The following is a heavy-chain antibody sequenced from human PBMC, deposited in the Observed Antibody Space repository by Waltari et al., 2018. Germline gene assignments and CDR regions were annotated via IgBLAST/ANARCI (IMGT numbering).Heavy chain of an antibody. CDR3: ARDRGGVATIFGVVLDAFDI. V-gene: IGHV4-31*03. D-gene: IGHD3-3*01. Sequence: QVQLQESGPGLVKPSQTLSLTCTVSGVSISGGGYYWSWIRQHPGKGLGGIGYIYYSGSTYYNPALKSRVTISVDTSKNQFSLKLSSVTAADTAVYYCARDRGGVATIFGVVLDAFDIWGQGTMVTVSS. CDR2: IYYSGST. J-gene: IGHJ3*02. CDR1: GVSISGGGYY.